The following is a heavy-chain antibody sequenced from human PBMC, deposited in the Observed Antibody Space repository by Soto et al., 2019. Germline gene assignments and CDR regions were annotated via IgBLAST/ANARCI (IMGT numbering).Heavy chain of an antibody. D-gene: IGHD2-2*01. Sequence: HPVGSLRLSCVASGFTFSSYTMNWVRQAAGGGRGWVSYISSRDSTIYYADSVKGRFTISRDNSKNTLYLQMNSLRAEDTAVYYCARDGWGCSSTSCYPKDPYYYYGMDVWGQGTTVTVSS. CDR2: ISSRDSTI. CDR1: GFTFSSYT. J-gene: IGHJ6*02. V-gene: IGHV3-48*01. CDR3: ARDGWGCSSTSCYPKDPYYYYGMDV.